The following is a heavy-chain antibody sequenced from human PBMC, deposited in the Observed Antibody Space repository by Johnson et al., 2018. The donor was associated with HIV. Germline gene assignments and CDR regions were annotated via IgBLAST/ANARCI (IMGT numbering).Heavy chain of an antibody. Sequence: VQLVESGGGLVQPGGSLRLSCAASGFTFSTYWMHWVRQAPGKGPVWVSRINSDGSSTSYADSVRGRFTISRDNAKNTLYLQMNSLRAEDTALYFCARRSIRSDGFDIWGQGTMVTVSS. V-gene: IGHV3-74*01. CDR2: INSDGSST. J-gene: IGHJ3*02. CDR1: GFTFSTYW. CDR3: ARRSIRSDGFDI. D-gene: IGHD4-11*01.